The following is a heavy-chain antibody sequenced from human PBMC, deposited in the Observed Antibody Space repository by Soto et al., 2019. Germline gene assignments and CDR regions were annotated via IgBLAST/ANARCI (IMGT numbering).Heavy chain of an antibody. J-gene: IGHJ6*02. V-gene: IGHV3-23*01. Sequence: EVQLLESGGGLVQPGGSLRLSCAASGFTFSSYAMSWVRQAPGKGLEWVSAISGSGGSTYYADSVKGRFTISRDNSKNTLYLQMHSLRGEDTAVYYCAKISGWLQRFPLAASIPYGMDVWGQGTTVTVSS. CDR3: AKISGWLQRFPLAASIPYGMDV. CDR2: ISGSGGST. D-gene: IGHD6-6*01. CDR1: GFTFSSYA.